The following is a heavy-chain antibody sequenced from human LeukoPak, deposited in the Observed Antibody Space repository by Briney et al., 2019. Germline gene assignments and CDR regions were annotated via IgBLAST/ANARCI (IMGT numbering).Heavy chain of an antibody. V-gene: IGHV3-30*04. Sequence: GRSLRLSCAASGFTFSSYAMRWVRQAPGKGLEWVAVISYDGSNKYYADSVKGRFTISRDNSKNTLYLQMNSLRAEDTAVYYCARVKKAVAGGFDYWGQGTLVTVSS. CDR3: ARVKKAVAGGFDY. D-gene: IGHD6-19*01. J-gene: IGHJ4*02. CDR1: GFTFSSYA. CDR2: ISYDGSNK.